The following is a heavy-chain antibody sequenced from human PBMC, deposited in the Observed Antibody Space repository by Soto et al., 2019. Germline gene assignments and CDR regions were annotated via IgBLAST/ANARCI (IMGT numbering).Heavy chain of an antibody. V-gene: IGHV3-23*05. CDR3: AKTPRGGASGDWYFDL. J-gene: IGHJ2*01. Sequence: EVQLLESGGGLVQPGGSLRLSCAASAFTFGTYAMTWVRLAPGRGLEWVLGIKSSGSPTDYPESVKGRFTISRDNLMNTLFLDMNGLRAEDTAIYYCAKTPRGGASGDWYFDLWGRGTLVTVSS. CDR2: IKSSGSPT. D-gene: IGHD3-10*01. CDR1: AFTFGTYA.